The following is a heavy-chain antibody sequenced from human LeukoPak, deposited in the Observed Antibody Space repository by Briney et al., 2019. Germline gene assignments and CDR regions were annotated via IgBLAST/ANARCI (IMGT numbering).Heavy chain of an antibody. CDR3: ASNPHYYDSSGYGS. D-gene: IGHD3-22*01. J-gene: IGHJ3*01. CDR1: GYTFADYY. V-gene: IGHV1-2*02. Sequence: EASVKVSCKASGYTFADYYMHWVRQAPGQGLEWMGWINPKNGGANYAQNFQGGVTMTRDTSISTAYMELSSLRSEDTAVYYCASNPHYYDSSGYGSWGQGTMVTVSS. CDR2: INPKNGGA.